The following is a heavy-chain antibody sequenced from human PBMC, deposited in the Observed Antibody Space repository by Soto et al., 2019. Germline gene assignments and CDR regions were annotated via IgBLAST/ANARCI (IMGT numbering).Heavy chain of an antibody. CDR3: AREVDGPAKAAVDD. CDR2: ISSSSSYI. D-gene: IGHD2-15*01. J-gene: IGHJ4*02. CDR1: GFTFSSYS. V-gene: IGHV3-21*01. Sequence: GGSLRLSCAASGFTFSSYSMNWVRQAPGKGLEWVSSISSSSSYIYYADSVKGRFTISRDNAKNSLYLQMNSLRAEDTAVYYCAREVDGPAKAAVDDWGQGTLVTVSS.